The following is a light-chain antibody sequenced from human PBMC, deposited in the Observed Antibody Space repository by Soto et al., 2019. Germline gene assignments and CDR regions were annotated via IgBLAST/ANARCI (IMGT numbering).Light chain of an antibody. V-gene: IGKV3-11*01. CDR3: QQRSNWPPT. CDR2: DAS. Sequence: EILLTQSPATLSLSPGDRATLSCRASQNVNSQLAWFQQKPGQAPRLLIYDASHRATGIPARFSGNGSGTDFTLTISSPDPKDFSFSFCQQRSNWPPTFGGGTKVE. J-gene: IGKJ4*01. CDR1: QNVNSQ.